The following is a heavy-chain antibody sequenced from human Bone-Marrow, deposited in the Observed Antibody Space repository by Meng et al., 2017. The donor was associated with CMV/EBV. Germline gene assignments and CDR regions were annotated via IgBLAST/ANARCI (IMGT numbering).Heavy chain of an antibody. V-gene: IGHV3-53*01. CDR3: ARETTALYYYYGMDV. CDR2: IYSGGST. CDR1: GFTVSSNY. J-gene: IGHJ6*02. D-gene: IGHD4-11*01. Sequence: GGSLRLSCAASGFTVSSNYMSWVRQAPGKGLEWVSVIYSGGSTYYADSVKGRFTISRDNSKNTLYLQMNSLRAEDTAVYYCARETTALYYYYGMDVWAQGTTVTVSS.